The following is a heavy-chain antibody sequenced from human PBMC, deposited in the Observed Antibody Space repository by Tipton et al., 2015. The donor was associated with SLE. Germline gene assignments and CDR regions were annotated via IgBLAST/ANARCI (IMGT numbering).Heavy chain of an antibody. J-gene: IGHJ6*02. V-gene: IGHV4-59*11. CDR1: GGSISGQY. CDR2: IHSSGSS. D-gene: IGHD4-23*01. CDR3: ARLGQLANVGGSTYYHPVDV. Sequence: GLVKPSETLSLTCTVSGGSISGQYWSWIRQPPGKGLEYIGYIHSSGSSDYNPSLNSRVTISLDTSKNQFSLKVTSVTAADTAVYFCARLGQLANVGGSTYYHPVDVWGQGTTVTVSS.